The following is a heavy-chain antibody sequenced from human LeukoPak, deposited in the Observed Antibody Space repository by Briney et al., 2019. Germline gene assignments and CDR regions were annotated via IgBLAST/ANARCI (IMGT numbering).Heavy chain of an antibody. J-gene: IGHJ4*02. CDR3: AREVLSGGYYGDY. CDR2: IYYSGST. CDR1: GGSISSSSYY. Sequence: KPSETLSLTCTVSGGSISSSSYYWGWIRQPPGKGLEWIGSIYYSGSTYYNPSLKSRVTISVDTSKNQFSLKLSSVTAADTAVYYCAREVLSGGYYGDYWGQGTLVTVSS. V-gene: IGHV4-39*02. D-gene: IGHD3-3*01.